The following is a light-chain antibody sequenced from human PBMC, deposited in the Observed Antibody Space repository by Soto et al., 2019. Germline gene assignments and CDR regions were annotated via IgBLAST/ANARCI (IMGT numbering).Light chain of an antibody. J-gene: IGLJ3*02. CDR2: DNN. Sequence: QSVLTQPPSVSGAPGQRVTISCTGGSSSLGAGHAVHWYQQLPGKAPKLLIFDNNHRPSGVPERFAGSKSGASASLAITGLQPEDEGDFYCQSYDNGLNGGVFGGGTKLTVL. CDR1: SSSLGAGHA. V-gene: IGLV1-40*01. CDR3: QSYDNGLNGGV.